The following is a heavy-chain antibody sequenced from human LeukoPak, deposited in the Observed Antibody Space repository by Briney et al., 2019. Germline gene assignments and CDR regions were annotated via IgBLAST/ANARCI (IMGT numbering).Heavy chain of an antibody. CDR1: GFTFSSYA. J-gene: IGHJ4*02. V-gene: IGHV3-23*01. Sequence: GGSLRLSCAASGFTFSSYAMSWVRQAPGKGLEWVSAISGSGGGTYYADSVKGRFTISRDNSKNTLYLQMNSLRAEDTAVYYCAKDSTYYDILTGYSPFDYWGQGTLVTVSS. CDR2: ISGSGGGT. CDR3: AKDSTYYDILTGYSPFDY. D-gene: IGHD3-9*01.